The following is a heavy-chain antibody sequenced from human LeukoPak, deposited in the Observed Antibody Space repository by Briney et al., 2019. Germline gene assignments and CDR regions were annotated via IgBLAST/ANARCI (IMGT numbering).Heavy chain of an antibody. CDR3: ATPGGGSITMLNY. CDR2: IKPDGSEK. CDR1: GFTFSSNW. V-gene: IGHV3-7*02. J-gene: IGHJ4*02. D-gene: IGHD3-10*02. Sequence: PGGSLRLSCAASGFTFSSNWMNWVRQAPGKGLGWVANIKPDGSEKYYVDSVKGRFTSSRDNAKNSLYLQMNSLRAEDTAVYYCATPGGGSITMLNYWGQGTLVTVSS.